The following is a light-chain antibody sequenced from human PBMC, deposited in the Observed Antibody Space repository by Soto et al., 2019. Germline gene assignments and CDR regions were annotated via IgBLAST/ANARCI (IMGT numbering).Light chain of an antibody. J-gene: IGLJ2*01. Sequence: SYELSQPPSVSVAPGQTARITCGGNNIGSKSVPWYQQKPGQAPVVVVYDDSDRPSGIPERFSGSNAGNTATLTISRVEAGDEADYYCQLWDSSSGHQGVFGGGTKLTVL. V-gene: IGLV3-21*02. CDR3: QLWDSSSGHQGV. CDR2: DDS. CDR1: NIGSKS.